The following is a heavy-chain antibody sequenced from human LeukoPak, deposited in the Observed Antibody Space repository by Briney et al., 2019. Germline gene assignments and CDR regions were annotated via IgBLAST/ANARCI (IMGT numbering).Heavy chain of an antibody. V-gene: IGHV1-46*01. CDR3: ARNGVPGWSSPSNWFDP. CDR1: GYTFTSYY. D-gene: IGHD6-19*01. CDR2: INPSGGST. Sequence: ASVKVSCKASGYTFTSYYMRWVRQAPGQGLEWMGIINPSGGSTSYAQKFQGRVTMTRDTSTSTVYMELSSLRSEDTAVYYCARNGVPGWSSPSNWFDPWGQGTLVTVSS. J-gene: IGHJ5*02.